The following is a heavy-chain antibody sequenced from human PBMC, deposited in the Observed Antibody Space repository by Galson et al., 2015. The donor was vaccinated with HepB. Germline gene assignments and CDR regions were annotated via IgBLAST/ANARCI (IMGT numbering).Heavy chain of an antibody. CDR1: GYSFTSYW. Sequence: QSGAEVTKPGESLRISCKGSGYSFTSYWISWVRQMPGKGLEWMGRIDPGDSYTNYRPTFQGHVTISADKSISTAYLQWSSLKASDTAMYYCARGPHIYYGMDVWGQGTTVTVSS. CDR3: ARGPHIYYGMDV. V-gene: IGHV5-10-1*01. D-gene: IGHD2-21*01. CDR2: IDPGDSYT. J-gene: IGHJ6*02.